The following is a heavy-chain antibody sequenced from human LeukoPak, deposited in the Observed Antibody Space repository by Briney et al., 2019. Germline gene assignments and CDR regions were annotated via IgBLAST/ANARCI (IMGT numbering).Heavy chain of an antibody. J-gene: IGHJ4*02. V-gene: IGHV3-74*01. CDR2: INSDGTGT. CDR3: AREYKRSLRREGFDY. D-gene: IGHD5-24*01. CDR1: GFTFSNYW. Sequence: PGGSLRLSCAASGFTFSNYWMYWVRQAPGKGLVWVSRINSDGTGTTYADAVKGRFTISRDNSKNTLYLQMNSLIAEDAAVYYCAREYKRSLRREGFDYWGQGTLVTVSS.